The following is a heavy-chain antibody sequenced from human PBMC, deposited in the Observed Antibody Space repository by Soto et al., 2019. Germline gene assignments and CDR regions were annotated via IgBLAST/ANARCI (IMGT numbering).Heavy chain of an antibody. J-gene: IGHJ4*02. CDR2: ISAYNGNT. CDR1: GYTYTSHG. V-gene: IGHV1-18*01. D-gene: IGHD5-18*01. Sequence: ASVKVSCKASGYTYTSHGITWVRQAPGQGLEWMGWISAYNGNTNYTQNLQGRITMTTDTSTSTAYMELRSLRSDDTAVYYCARDLGGYNSIAAYWGQGALVTVSS. CDR3: ARDLGGYNSIAAY.